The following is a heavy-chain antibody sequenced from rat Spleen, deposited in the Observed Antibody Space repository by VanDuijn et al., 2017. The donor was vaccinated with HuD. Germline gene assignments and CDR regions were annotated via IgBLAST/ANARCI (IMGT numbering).Heavy chain of an antibody. J-gene: IGHJ2*01. CDR3: TTDRYMGYDY. Sequence: EVQLVESGGGLVQPGRSLKFSCAASGFTFSDYNMAWVRQAPKQGLVWVATISYDGNNTYYRDSVKGRFTISRDNAKNTLYLQIDSLRSEDTSTNYCTTDRYMGYDYWGQGVMVTVSS. CDR2: ISYDGNNT. CDR1: GFTFSDYN. D-gene: IGHD1-12*03. V-gene: IGHV5S10*01.